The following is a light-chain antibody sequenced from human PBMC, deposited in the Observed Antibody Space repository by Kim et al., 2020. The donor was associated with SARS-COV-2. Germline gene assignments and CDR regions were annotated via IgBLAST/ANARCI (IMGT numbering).Light chain of an antibody. CDR2: EVN. V-gene: IGLV2-14*01. CDR3: SSYTSTSTVV. Sequence: LTQPASVSGSPGQSITISCTGTTSDFGGYNYVSWYQQHPGKAPKLMIYEVNYRPSGVSNRFSGSKSGNTASLTISGLQADDEADYYCSSYTSTSTVVFGTGTKVTVL. CDR1: TSDFGGYNY. J-gene: IGLJ1*01.